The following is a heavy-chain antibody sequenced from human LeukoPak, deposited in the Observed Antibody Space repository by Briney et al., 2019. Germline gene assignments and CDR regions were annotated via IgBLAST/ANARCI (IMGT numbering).Heavy chain of an antibody. Sequence: SQTLSLTCAISGDSVSSNSAAWTWLRQSPSRGLEWLGRTYYRSKWSDDYAVSVKSRITINPDTSKNQFSLHLNSVTPEDTAVYYCARGRVTTIANYYYFYIDVWGEGTTVTVSS. D-gene: IGHD4-17*01. CDR1: GDSVSSNSAA. CDR3: ARGRVTTIANYYYFYIDV. J-gene: IGHJ6*03. V-gene: IGHV6-1*01. CDR2: TYYRSKWSD.